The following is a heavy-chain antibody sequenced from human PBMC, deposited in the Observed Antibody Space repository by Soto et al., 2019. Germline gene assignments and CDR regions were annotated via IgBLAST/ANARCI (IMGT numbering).Heavy chain of an antibody. CDR1: GGSISSGGYS. CDR2: IYHSGST. V-gene: IGHV4-30-2*01. Sequence: PSETLSLTCAVSGGSISSGGYSWSWIRQPPGKGLEWIGYIYHSGSTYYNPSLKSRVTISVDRSKNQFSLKLSSVTAAATAVYYCARVVGSGYYPYYFDYWGQGTLVTVSS. J-gene: IGHJ4*02. CDR3: ARVVGSGYYPYYFDY. D-gene: IGHD3-22*01.